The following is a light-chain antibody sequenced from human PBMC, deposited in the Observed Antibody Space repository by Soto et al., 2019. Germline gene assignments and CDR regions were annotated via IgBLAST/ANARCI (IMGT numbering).Light chain of an antibody. CDR3: SSYTSSSTYV. V-gene: IGLV2-14*03. J-gene: IGLJ1*01. CDR1: ISDVGGYNY. Sequence: QFVLTQPASLSGSPGQSISISCTGTISDVGGYNYVSWYQQHPGKAPKLMIYDVSNRPSGVSNRFSGSKSGNTASLTISGLQAEDEADYYCSSYTSSSTYVFGTGTKVTVL. CDR2: DVS.